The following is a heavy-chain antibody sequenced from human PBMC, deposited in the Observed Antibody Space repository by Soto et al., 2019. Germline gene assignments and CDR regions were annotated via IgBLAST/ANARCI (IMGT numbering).Heavy chain of an antibody. J-gene: IGHJ4*02. CDR3: ARDTPPAELDY. CDR2: IARDGETT. D-gene: IGHD1-1*01. V-gene: IGHV3-48*03. Sequence: PGGSLRLSCEASGFSFSDYEMKWVRQFPGEGLEGVAYIARDGETTFYADSVEGRFVVSRDNAKNSLFLQMDRLTGDDTAAYFCARDTPPAELDYWGQGSLVTVSS. CDR1: GFSFSDYE.